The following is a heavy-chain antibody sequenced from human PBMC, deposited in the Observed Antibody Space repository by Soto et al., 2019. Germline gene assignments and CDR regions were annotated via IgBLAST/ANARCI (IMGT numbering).Heavy chain of an antibody. CDR3: AKDTSTGTTWAFDI. V-gene: IGHV3-9*01. Sequence: PGGSLRLSCAASGFTFDDYARHWVRQDPGKGLEWVSGISWNSGSIGYADSVKGRFTISRDNAKNSLYLQMNSLRAEDTALYYCAKDTSTGTTWAFDIWGQGTMVTVSS. CDR1: GFTFDDYA. D-gene: IGHD1-7*01. J-gene: IGHJ3*02. CDR2: ISWNSGSI.